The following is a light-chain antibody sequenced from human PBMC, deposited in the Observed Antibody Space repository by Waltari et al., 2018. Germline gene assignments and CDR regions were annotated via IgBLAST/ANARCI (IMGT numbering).Light chain of an antibody. CDR3: QQYNTYPLT. V-gene: IGKV1-5*03. CDR2: KAS. Sequence: DIQMTQSPSTLSASVGDRVTITCRASQSISTLLAWYQQQPGKAPKLLIYKASSLESGVPLTFSGSGSGTEFTLTISSLQPDDFATYYCQQYNTYPLTFGGGTKVEIK. J-gene: IGKJ4*01. CDR1: QSISTL.